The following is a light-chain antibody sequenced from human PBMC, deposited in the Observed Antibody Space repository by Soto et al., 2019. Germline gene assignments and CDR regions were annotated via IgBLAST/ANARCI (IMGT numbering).Light chain of an antibody. Sequence: QSALTQPASVSGSPGQSLTIPCTGTTSDVGAYNSVSWYQQRPGKAPELIIYAVDNRPSGVSQRFSGSKSANTASLTISGLQAEDEADFYCISYTTASTYVFGTGTKLTVL. CDR3: ISYTTASTYV. CDR1: TSDVGAYNS. CDR2: AVD. V-gene: IGLV2-14*03. J-gene: IGLJ1*01.